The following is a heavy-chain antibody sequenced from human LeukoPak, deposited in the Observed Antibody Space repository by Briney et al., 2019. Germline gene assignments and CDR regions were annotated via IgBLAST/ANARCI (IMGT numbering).Heavy chain of an antibody. CDR3: AKDANYYDSSGFFIPFDY. J-gene: IGHJ4*02. Sequence: GGSLGLSCSASGFAFSRFAMTWVRHLPGKGLDWVSTISGNGHQTYYGDSVKGRFSVSRDNSKNILYLQMDSLRADDSALYYCAKDANYYDSSGFFIPFDYWGQGPLVTVSS. D-gene: IGHD3-22*01. CDR1: GFAFSRFA. CDR2: ISGNGHQT. V-gene: IGHV3-23*01.